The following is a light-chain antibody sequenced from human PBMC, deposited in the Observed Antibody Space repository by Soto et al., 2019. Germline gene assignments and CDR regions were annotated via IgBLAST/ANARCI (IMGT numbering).Light chain of an antibody. CDR2: EVS. J-gene: IGKJ1*01. CDR3: LQSVQLPRT. V-gene: IGKV2D-29*01. CDR1: QSLLQSRGKTA. Sequence: EIVLTQTPLSLSVTPGQPASISCKSSQSLLQSRGKTAFNWYLQRPGQPPQLLIFEVSNRFSGVPDRVSGSGSGTDFTLHISRVEAEDVGVFYCLQSVQLPRTFGQGTKVEIK.